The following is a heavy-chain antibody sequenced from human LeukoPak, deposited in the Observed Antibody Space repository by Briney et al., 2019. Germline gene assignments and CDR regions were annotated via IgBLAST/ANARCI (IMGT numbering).Heavy chain of an antibody. D-gene: IGHD1-26*01. Sequence: PGGSLRLSCAASGFTFSGSAMHWVRQASGKGLEWVGRIRSKANSYATAYAASVKGRFTISRDDSKNTAYLQMNSLKTEDTAVYYCTRPPRGELREYYMDVWGKGTTVTVSS. CDR2: IRSKANSYAT. CDR1: GFTFSGSA. V-gene: IGHV3-73*01. J-gene: IGHJ6*03. CDR3: TRPPRGELREYYMDV.